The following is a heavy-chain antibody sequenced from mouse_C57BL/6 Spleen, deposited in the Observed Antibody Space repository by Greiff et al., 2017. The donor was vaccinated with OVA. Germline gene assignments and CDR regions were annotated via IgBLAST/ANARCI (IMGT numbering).Heavy chain of an antibody. CDR1: GFTFSSYG. CDR3: ARQRGDYLYYFDY. J-gene: IGHJ2*01. V-gene: IGHV5-6*01. CDR2: ISSGGSYT. D-gene: IGHD2-4*01. Sequence: EVQLQESGGDLVKPGGSLKLSCAASGFTFSSYGMSWVRQTPDKRLEWVATISSGGSYTYYPDSVKGRFTISRDNAKNTLYLQMSSLKSEDTAMYYCARQRGDYLYYFDYWGQGTTLTVSS.